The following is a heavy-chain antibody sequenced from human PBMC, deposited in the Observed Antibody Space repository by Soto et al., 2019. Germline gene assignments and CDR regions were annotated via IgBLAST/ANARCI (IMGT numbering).Heavy chain of an antibody. D-gene: IGHD3-10*01. CDR3: PHVRGF. Sequence: EVQLLESGGGLVQAGGSLRLSCVASGFTLTAYAMNWVRQPPGKGLEWVSAMSGGMGDSTYYADSVKGRFTISRDNYKNTQDIQLDGVRVEDRDVYYCPHVRGFGGQGTLVTV. CDR2: MSGGMGDST. CDR1: GFTLTAYA. V-gene: IGHV3-23*01. J-gene: IGHJ1*01.